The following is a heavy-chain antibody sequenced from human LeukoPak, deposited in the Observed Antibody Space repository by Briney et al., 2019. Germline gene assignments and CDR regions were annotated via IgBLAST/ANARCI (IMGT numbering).Heavy chain of an antibody. V-gene: IGHV1-2*02. Sequence: ASVKVSCKASGYTFTGYYMHWVRQAPGQGLEWMGWINPNSGGTNYAQKFQGRVTMTRDTSISTAYMELSRLRSDDTAVYYCARSVVAATNYYYYYMDVWGKGTTVTISS. D-gene: IGHD2-15*01. CDR2: INPNSGGT. CDR3: ARSVVAATNYYYYYMDV. J-gene: IGHJ6*03. CDR1: GYTFTGYY.